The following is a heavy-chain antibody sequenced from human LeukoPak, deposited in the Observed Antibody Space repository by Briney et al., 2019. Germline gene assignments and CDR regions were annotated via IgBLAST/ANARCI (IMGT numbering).Heavy chain of an antibody. CDR3: ARRPFYDSSGYYYVELDY. CDR1: GYTFTGYY. V-gene: IGHV1-2*06. D-gene: IGHD3-22*01. CDR2: INPNSGGT. Sequence: ASVKVSCKASGYTFTGYYMHWVRQAPGQGLEWMGRINPNSGGTNYAQTFQGRFTMTRNTSISTAYMDLTRLRPHDTAVYYCARRPFYDSSGYYYVELDYWGEGTLVTVSS. J-gene: IGHJ4*02.